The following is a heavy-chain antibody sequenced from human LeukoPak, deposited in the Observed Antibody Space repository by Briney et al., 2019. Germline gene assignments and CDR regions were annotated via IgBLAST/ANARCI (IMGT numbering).Heavy chain of an antibody. D-gene: IGHD1-26*01. CDR2: ITSNGDST. V-gene: IGHV3-64*01. CDR3: ARMLVGATLDT. CDR1: GFTFRNYP. J-gene: IGHJ5*02. Sequence: GGSLRLSCAAPGFTFRNYPMHWVRQAPGKGLEYVSAITSNGDSTYYANSVKGRLTISRDNYKNMLYLQMGSLRDEDMAVYYCARMLVGATLDTWGPGTLVTISS.